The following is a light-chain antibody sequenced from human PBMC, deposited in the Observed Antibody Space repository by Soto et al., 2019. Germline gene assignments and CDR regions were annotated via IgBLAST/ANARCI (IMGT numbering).Light chain of an antibody. CDR1: QSISSY. CDR2: AAS. V-gene: IGKV1-39*01. J-gene: IGKJ1*01. Sequence: DIHMTPSPSSPSASVGDRVTNTFRASQSISSYLNWYQQKPGKAPNLLIYAASSLQSGVPSRFSGSGSGTDFTLTISSLQPEDFATYYCQQSYRTPTFGQGSKVDIK. CDR3: QQSYRTPT.